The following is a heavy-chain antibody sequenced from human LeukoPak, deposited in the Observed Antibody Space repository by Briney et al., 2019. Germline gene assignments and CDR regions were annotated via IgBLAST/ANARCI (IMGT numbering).Heavy chain of an antibody. CDR2: IKSKTDGGTT. D-gene: IGHD4-17*01. J-gene: IGHJ4*02. CDR3: TTTTMTTVTKIDY. V-gene: IGHV3-15*01. CDR1: GFTFSNAW. Sequence: GGSLRLSCAASGFTFSNAWMSWVRQAPGKGLEWVGRIKSKTDGGTTDYAAPVKGRFTISRDDSKNTLYLQMNSLKTEDTAVYYCTTTTMTTVTKIDYWGQGTLVTVSS.